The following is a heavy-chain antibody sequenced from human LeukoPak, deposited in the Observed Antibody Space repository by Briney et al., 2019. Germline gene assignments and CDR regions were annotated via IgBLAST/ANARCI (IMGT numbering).Heavy chain of an antibody. J-gene: IGHJ4*02. CDR2: INHSGST. CDR1: GGSFSGYY. D-gene: IGHD3-16*01. CDR3: AKSPLSVCDGWRNTFYFFDY. Sequence: PSETLSLTCAVYGGSFSGYYWSWIRQPPGKGLEWIGVINHSGSTNYNPSLNSRVTMSPDTTNNQRSLNQSPVPPGATHAYYCAKSPLSVCDGWRNTFYFFDYWGQKTLVTVSS. V-gene: IGHV4-34*01.